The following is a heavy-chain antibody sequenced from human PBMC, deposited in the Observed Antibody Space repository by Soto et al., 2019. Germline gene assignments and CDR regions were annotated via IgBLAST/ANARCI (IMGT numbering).Heavy chain of an antibody. CDR2: IYSGGST. J-gene: IGHJ6*02. CDR1: GFTVSSNY. CDR3: ATTSSGWFLYYYYYGMDV. D-gene: IGHD6-19*01. V-gene: IGHV3-66*01. Sequence: EVQLVESGGGLVQPGGSLRLSCAASGFTVSSNYMSWVRQAPGKGLEWVSVIYSGGSTYYADSVKGRFTISRDNSKNTLYLQMNSLRAEDTAVYYCATTSSGWFLYYYYYGMDVWGQGTTVTVSS.